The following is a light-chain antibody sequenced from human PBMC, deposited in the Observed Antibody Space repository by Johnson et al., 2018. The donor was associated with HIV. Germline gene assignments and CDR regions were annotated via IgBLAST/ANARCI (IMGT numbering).Light chain of an antibody. Sequence: QSVLTQSPSVSAAPGQKVTISCSGSSSTIGNNFVSWYQVLPGTAPKLLIYKDNERPSGIPDRFSGSKSGTSATLGIIGLQTGDEADYYCGTWDSSLSTGGVFGTGTKVTAL. CDR2: KDN. J-gene: IGLJ1*01. CDR1: SSTIGNNF. V-gene: IGLV1-51*02. CDR3: GTWDSSLSTGGV.